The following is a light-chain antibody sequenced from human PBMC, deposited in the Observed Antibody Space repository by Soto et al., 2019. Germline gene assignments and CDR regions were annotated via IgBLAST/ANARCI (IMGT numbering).Light chain of an antibody. CDR2: GAS. CDR3: QQYNNWLWT. CDR1: QTVRNN. V-gene: IGKV3-15*01. J-gene: IGKJ1*01. Sequence: MLTQSPATLSLSTGERATLSCRASQTVRNNYLAWYQQKPGQAPRLLIYGASTRATGTPARFSGSGSGTEFTLTISSLQSEDFAVYYCQQYNNWLWTFGQGTNV.